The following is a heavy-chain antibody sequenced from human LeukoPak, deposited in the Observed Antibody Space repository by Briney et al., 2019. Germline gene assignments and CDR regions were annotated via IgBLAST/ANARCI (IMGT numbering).Heavy chain of an antibody. CDR2: MSYDGSNE. CDR3: ARDLYGDQKYFYYMDV. Sequence: GGSLRLSCTASGFTFSSYALHWVRQAPGKGLEWVALMSYDGSNEYYADSVKGRFTISRDNSKNTLYLQMNSLRVEDTAVYYCARDLYGDQKYFYYMDVWGRGTTVTVSS. J-gene: IGHJ6*03. V-gene: IGHV3-30*04. CDR1: GFTFSSYA. D-gene: IGHD4-17*01.